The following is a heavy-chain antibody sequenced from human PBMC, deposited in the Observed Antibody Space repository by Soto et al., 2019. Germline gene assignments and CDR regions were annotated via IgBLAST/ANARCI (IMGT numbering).Heavy chain of an antibody. D-gene: IGHD3-22*01. CDR3: ARVYYYDSSGYLYYFDY. V-gene: IGHV4-30-4*01. Sequence: PSETLSLTCTVSGGSISSGDYYWSWIRQPPGKGLEWIGYIYYSGSTYYNPSLKSRVTISVDTSKNQFSLKLSSVTAADTAVYYCARVYYYDSSGYLYYFDYWGQGTLVTVSS. J-gene: IGHJ4*02. CDR2: IYYSGST. CDR1: GGSISSGDYY.